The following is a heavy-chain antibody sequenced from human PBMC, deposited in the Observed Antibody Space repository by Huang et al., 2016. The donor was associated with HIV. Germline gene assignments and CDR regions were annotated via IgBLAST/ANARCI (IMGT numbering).Heavy chain of an antibody. CDR2: IDPSSDRT. Sequence: QVQLVQSGAEMKKPGASVTVSCKASGYTFTNYFVHWVRQAPGQGLEWGERIDPSSDRTHYPQKFQNRVTMTRDTSTSIVYMELNSLRSEDTAVYYCAREFPETCYFDYWGQGTLVAVSS. CDR1: GYTFTNYF. V-gene: IGHV1-46*01. CDR3: AREFPETCYFDY. J-gene: IGHJ4*02.